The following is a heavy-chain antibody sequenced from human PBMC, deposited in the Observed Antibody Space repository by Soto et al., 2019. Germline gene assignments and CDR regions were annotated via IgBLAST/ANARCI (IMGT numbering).Heavy chain of an antibody. Sequence: SETLSLTCTVSGGSISSSSYYWGWIRQPPGKGLEWIGNIYNTGNVYYNPSLKSRVTISVDSSKNQFSLKLSSVTAADTAVYYCARDNPWLRDLEYWGQGILVTVSS. CDR2: IYNTGNV. V-gene: IGHV4-39*07. CDR1: GGSISSSSYY. J-gene: IGHJ4*02. D-gene: IGHD5-12*01. CDR3: ARDNPWLRDLEY.